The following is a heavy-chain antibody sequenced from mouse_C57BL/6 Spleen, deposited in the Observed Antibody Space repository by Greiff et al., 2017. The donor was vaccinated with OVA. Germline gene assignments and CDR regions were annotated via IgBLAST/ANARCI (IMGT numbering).Heavy chain of an antibody. Sequence: QVHVKQSGAELVRPGASVTLSCKASGYTFTDYEMHWVKQTPVHGLEWIGAIDPETGGTAYNQKFKGKAILTADKSSSTAYMELRSLTSEDSAVYYCTRCSSYAWFAYWGQGTLVTVSA. V-gene: IGHV1-15*01. CDR1: GYTFTDYE. CDR3: TRCSSYAWFAY. D-gene: IGHD1-1*01. J-gene: IGHJ3*01. CDR2: IDPETGGT.